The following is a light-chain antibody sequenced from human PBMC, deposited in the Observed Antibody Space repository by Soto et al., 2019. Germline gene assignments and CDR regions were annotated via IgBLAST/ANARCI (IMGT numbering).Light chain of an antibody. CDR1: QSVSSY. Sequence: EIVLTQSPDTLSLSPGERATLSCRASQSVSSYLAWYQQKPGQAPRLLIYDASSRATGIPDRFSGSGSGTDFTLTISRLEPEDFAVYYCQQYGSALRTFGGGTKVDIK. V-gene: IGKV3-20*01. J-gene: IGKJ4*01. CDR2: DAS. CDR3: QQYGSALRT.